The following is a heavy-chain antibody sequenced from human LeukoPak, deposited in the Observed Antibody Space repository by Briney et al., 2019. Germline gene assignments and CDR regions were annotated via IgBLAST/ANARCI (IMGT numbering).Heavy chain of an antibody. Sequence: GGSLRRSCAASGFTFSSYAMKWVRQAPGKGLEWVSAISRTSAYIYYSDSVKGRFTISRDNAKNSVYLQIDSLRAEDTAVYYCARDERRYCSDSSCYPGDYWGQGTLVTVSS. CDR1: GFTFSSYA. CDR2: ISRTSAYI. J-gene: IGHJ4*02. V-gene: IGHV3-21*01. CDR3: ARDERRYCSDSSCYPGDY. D-gene: IGHD2-2*01.